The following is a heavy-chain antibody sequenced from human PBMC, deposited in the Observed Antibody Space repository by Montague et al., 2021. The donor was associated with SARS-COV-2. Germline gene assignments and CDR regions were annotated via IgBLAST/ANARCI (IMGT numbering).Heavy chain of an antibody. CDR3: AKDSYYYGLGYGMDV. J-gene: IGHJ6*02. Sequence: SLRLSCAASGFTFSNSAMNWVRQAPGKRLEWVSGSSGSDGGTHYADSVKGRFTISRDNSKNVLYLQMNSLRAEDTALYYCAKDSYYYGLGYGMDVWGQGTTVTVSS. V-gene: IGHV3-23*01. CDR1: GFTFSNSA. D-gene: IGHD3-10*01. CDR2: SSGSDGGT.